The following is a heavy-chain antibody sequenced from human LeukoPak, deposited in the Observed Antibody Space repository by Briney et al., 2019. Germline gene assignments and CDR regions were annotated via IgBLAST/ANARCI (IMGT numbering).Heavy chain of an antibody. CDR2: ISYNGADI. Sequence: GGSLRLSCEGSGFIFRSYVMHWVRQAPGRGLEWLTFISYNGADIEYSDSVKGRFTVSRDNSKKTLYLQMDSLRVEDTAVYFCARDPGAFPYFFDCWGQGTLVTVSS. CDR1: GFIFRSYV. V-gene: IGHV3-30*04. D-gene: IGHD4/OR15-4a*01. J-gene: IGHJ4*02. CDR3: ARDPGAFPYFFDC.